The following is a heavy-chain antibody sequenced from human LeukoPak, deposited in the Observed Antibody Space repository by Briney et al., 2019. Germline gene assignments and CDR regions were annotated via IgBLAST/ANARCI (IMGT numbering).Heavy chain of an antibody. CDR1: GGSISSYY. J-gene: IGHJ4*02. CDR3: ARGMGIAVAGPYFDY. Sequence: SETLSLTCTASGGSISSYYWSWVRQPPGKGLEWVGYIYYSGSTNYNPSLKSRVTISVDTSKNQFSLKLSSVTAADTAVYYCARGMGIAVAGPYFDYWGQGTLVTVSS. D-gene: IGHD6-19*01. CDR2: IYYSGST. V-gene: IGHV4-59*01.